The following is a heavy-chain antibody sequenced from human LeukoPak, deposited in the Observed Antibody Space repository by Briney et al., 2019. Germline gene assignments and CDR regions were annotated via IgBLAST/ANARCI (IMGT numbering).Heavy chain of an antibody. D-gene: IGHD3-3*02. J-gene: IGHJ4*02. CDR3: ARRVEAFPTYYFDY. CDR1: GGSISNGGYY. Sequence: SETLSLTCTVSGGSISNGGYYWSWIRQHPGKGLEWIGYIYYNGRINYNPSLKSRIAVSVDTSKNQFSLKLSPVTAADTAVYYCARRVEAFPTYYFDYWGQGTRVTVSS. CDR2: IYYNGRI. V-gene: IGHV4-31*03.